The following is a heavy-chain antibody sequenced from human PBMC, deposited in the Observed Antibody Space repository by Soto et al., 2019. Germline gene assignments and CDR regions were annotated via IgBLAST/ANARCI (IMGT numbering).Heavy chain of an antibody. V-gene: IGHV3-7*03. CDR2: IKQDGREK. Sequence: GGSLRLSCAAYGITFSTYSMSWVRQAPGKGLEWVANIKQDGREKHYVDSVKGRFTISRDNAKNSLYLQMNALRAEDTAVYYCARGGRRSGSYADAFDIWGQGTMVTVSS. CDR3: ARGGRRSGSYADAFDI. J-gene: IGHJ3*02. CDR1: GITFSTYS. D-gene: IGHD1-26*01.